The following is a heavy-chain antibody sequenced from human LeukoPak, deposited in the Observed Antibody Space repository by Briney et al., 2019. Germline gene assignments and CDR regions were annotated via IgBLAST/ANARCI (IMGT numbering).Heavy chain of an antibody. Sequence: GGSLTLSCAASGFTVSGNNMIWVRPAPQKRPEWVSVLYGAVSTTLADSARGGFTLYKDTPEKTVHLQMNSLRVEDTAVYYCAGSSVGPSRNWYFDRWGHGTQVTVSS. V-gene: IGHV3-66*01. CDR1: GFTVSGNN. J-gene: IGHJ2*01. CDR2: LYGAVST. D-gene: IGHD1-26*01. CDR3: AGSSVGPSRNWYFDR.